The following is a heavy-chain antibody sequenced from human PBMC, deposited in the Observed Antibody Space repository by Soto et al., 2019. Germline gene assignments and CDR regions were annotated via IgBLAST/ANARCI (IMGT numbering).Heavy chain of an antibody. V-gene: IGHV4-34*01. J-gene: IGHJ5*02. CDR2: INHSGST. Sequence: SETLSLTCAVYGGSFSGYYWSWIRQPPGKGLEWIGEINHSGSTNYNPSLKSRVTISVDTSKNQFSLKLSSVTAADTAVYYCARGRGFDPWGQGTLVTVSS. CDR1: GGSFSGYY. CDR3: ARGRGFDP.